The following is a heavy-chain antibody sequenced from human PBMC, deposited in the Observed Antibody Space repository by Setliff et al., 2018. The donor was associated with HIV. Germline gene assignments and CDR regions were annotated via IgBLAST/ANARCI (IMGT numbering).Heavy chain of an antibody. V-gene: IGHV1-69-2*01. Sequence: VKVSCKASGYTFSDHYIHWVQQAPGKGLEWVGRVDPEDGETIYAEKFQGRVTITADTSTDTAHMELRGLRSEDTALYYCTAILEDDFLSGDCMEVWGKGTTVTVSS. D-gene: IGHD3-3*01. CDR2: VDPEDGET. J-gene: IGHJ6*03. CDR1: GYTFSDHY. CDR3: TAILEDDFLSGDCMEV.